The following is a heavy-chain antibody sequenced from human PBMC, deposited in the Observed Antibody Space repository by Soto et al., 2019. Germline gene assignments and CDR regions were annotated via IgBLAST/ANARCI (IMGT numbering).Heavy chain of an antibody. V-gene: IGHV4-59*01. CDR2: IYYSGST. CDR3: AREGGYYGSGNYPI. D-gene: IGHD3-10*01. Sequence: SETLSLTCTVSGGSISSYYWSWIRQPPGKGLEWIGYIYYSGSTNYNPSLKSRVTISVDTSKNQFSLKLSSVTAADTAVYYCAREGGYYGSGNYPIWGQGTMDTVS. CDR1: GGSISSYY. J-gene: IGHJ3*02.